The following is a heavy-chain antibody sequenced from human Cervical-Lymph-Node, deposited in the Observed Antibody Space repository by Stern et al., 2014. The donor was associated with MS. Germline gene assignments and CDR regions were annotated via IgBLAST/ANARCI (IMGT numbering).Heavy chain of an antibody. V-gene: IGHV3-74*02. J-gene: IGHJ4*02. CDR3: ASLSAPADY. CDR1: DFTFSIFW. Sequence: EVQLVESGGGLVQPGGSLRLSCAASDFTFSIFWMHWVRQAPGERLVWGSEINDDGTITNYADSVKGRFTISRDNAKNTLFLQMNSLRAEDTAVYYCASLSAPADYWGQGTLVTVSS. D-gene: IGHD2-2*01. CDR2: INDDGTIT.